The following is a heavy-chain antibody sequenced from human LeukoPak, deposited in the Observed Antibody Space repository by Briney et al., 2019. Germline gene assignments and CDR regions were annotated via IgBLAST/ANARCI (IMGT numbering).Heavy chain of an antibody. CDR1: GDSISSSSYF. V-gene: IGHV4-39*07. CDR2: ISYGGDS. D-gene: IGHD6-19*01. Sequence: SETLSLTCTVSGDSISSSSYFWGWIRQSPGRGLEWIGSISYGGDSYYNPSLKSRVTISVDTSKNQFSLKLSSVTAADTAVYYCARDPGRSGWDYWGQGALVTVSS. J-gene: IGHJ4*02. CDR3: ARDPGRSGWDY.